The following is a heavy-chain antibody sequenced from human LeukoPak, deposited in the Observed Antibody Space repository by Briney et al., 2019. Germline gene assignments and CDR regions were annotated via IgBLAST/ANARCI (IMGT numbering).Heavy chain of an antibody. CDR3: ARRVVPAAAFDI. J-gene: IGHJ3*02. CDR2: ISAYNGNT. CDR1: GYTFTSYG. V-gene: IGHV1-18*01. D-gene: IGHD2-2*01. Sequence: ASVRVSCKASGYTFTSYGISWVRQAPGQGLEWMGWISAYNGNTNYAQKLQGRVTMTTDTSTSTAYMELRSLRSDDTAVCYCARRVVPAAAFDIWGQGTMVTVSS.